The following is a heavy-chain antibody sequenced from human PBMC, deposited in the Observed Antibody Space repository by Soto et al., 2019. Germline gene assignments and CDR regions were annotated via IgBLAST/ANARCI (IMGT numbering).Heavy chain of an antibody. V-gene: IGHV1-69*01. CDR2: LIPVFGTE. CDR1: GGTFSHYT. CDR3: ARSNTSSLYPPEYFQN. Sequence: QVQLVQSGAEVKKPGSSVKVSCKASGGTFSHYTINWVRQAPGQGLEWMGGLIPVFGTENYAQKCQGRVTTTADQSSTTAYMELSSLTSEDTAVYYCARSNTSSLYPPEYFQNWGQGALVTVSS. J-gene: IGHJ1*01. D-gene: IGHD3-16*01.